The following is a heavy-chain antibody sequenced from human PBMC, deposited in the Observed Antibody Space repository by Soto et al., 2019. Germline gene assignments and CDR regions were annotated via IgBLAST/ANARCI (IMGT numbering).Heavy chain of an antibody. D-gene: IGHD3-3*01. CDR1: GGSFSGYY. CDR2: INHSGST. CDR3: ASRLEYYDFWSGPTYGMDV. Sequence: SETLSLSCAVYGGSFSGYYWSWIRQPPGKGLEWIGEINHSGSTNYNPSLKSRVTISVDTSKNQFSLKLSSVTAADTAVYYCASRLEYYDFWSGPTYGMDVWGQGTTVTVSS. V-gene: IGHV4-34*01. J-gene: IGHJ6*02.